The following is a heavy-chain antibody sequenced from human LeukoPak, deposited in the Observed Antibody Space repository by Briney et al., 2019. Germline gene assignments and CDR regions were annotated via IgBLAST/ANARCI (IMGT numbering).Heavy chain of an antibody. D-gene: IGHD2-15*01. Sequence: HPGGSLRLSCAASGLTFTNAWMTWVRQAPGKGLEWVGRIKSKTDGGTTDYAAPVKGRFTISRDDSKNALYLQMNSLKIEDTAVYYCTTSLTSGAYIDYWGQGTLVTVSS. V-gene: IGHV3-15*01. J-gene: IGHJ4*02. CDR2: IKSKTDGGTT. CDR3: TTSLTSGAYIDY. CDR1: GLTFTNAW.